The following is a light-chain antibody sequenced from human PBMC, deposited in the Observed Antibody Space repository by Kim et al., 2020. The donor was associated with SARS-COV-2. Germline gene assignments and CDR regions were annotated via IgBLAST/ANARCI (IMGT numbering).Light chain of an antibody. Sequence: QSALTQPASASGSPGQSITISCTGTSSDVGAYNYVSCYQQHPGKAPKVMIYDVTKRPSGVSDRLSGSKSGNTASLTISGLQDEDEADYYCSSDTTSSTWVFGGGTKVTVL. CDR3: SSDTTSSTWV. J-gene: IGLJ3*02. CDR1: SSDVGAYNY. CDR2: DVT. V-gene: IGLV2-14*01.